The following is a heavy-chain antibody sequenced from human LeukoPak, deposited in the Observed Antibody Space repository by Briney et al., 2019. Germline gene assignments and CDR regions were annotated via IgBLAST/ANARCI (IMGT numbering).Heavy chain of an antibody. Sequence: ASVKVSCKASGGTFSSYAINWVRQAPGQGLEWMGGIIPIFGTANYAQKFQGRVTITADESTSTAYMELSGLRSEDTAVYYCARDGMATISPFFDYWGQGTLVTVSS. J-gene: IGHJ4*02. CDR2: IIPIFGTA. CDR3: ARDGMATISPFFDY. V-gene: IGHV1-69*13. D-gene: IGHD5-24*01. CDR1: GGTFSSYA.